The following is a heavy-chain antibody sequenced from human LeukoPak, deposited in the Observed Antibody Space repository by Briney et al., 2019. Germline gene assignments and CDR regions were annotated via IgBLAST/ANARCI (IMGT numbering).Heavy chain of an antibody. CDR2: IRGDNSII. V-gene: IGHV3-23*01. D-gene: IGHD2-2*01. CDR1: GFAFSSDA. Sequence: GGSLRLSCAASGFAFSSDAMSWVRQAPGKGLEWVSLIRGDNSIIEYADSVKGRFTISRDNSKNTLYLQMNSLRAEDTAVYYSAKGRFTSSTFDYWGQGTLVTVSS. CDR3: AKGRFTSSTFDY. J-gene: IGHJ4*02.